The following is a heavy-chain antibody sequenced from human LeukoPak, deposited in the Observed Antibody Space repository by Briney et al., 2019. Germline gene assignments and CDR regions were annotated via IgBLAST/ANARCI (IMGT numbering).Heavy chain of an antibody. CDR2: IYPGDSDT. CDR3: ARLRSLGPRPDLPNYGGFDP. Sequence: PGESLKISCQGSGYSFTSDWIGWVRQMPGKGLEWMGIIYPGDSDTRYSPSFQGQVTISADKSISTAYLQWSSLKASDTAMYYCARLRSLGPRPDLPNYGGFDPWGQGTLVTVSS. D-gene: IGHD4-17*01. J-gene: IGHJ5*02. V-gene: IGHV5-51*01. CDR1: GYSFTSDW.